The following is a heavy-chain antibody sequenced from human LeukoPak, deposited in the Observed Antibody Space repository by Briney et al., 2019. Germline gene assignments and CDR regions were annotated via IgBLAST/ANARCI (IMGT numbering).Heavy chain of an antibody. D-gene: IGHD3-10*01. Sequence: SVKVSCKASGGTFSSYAISWVRQAPGQGLEWMGGIIPIFGTANYAQKFQGRVTITANKSTSTAYMELSSLRSEDTAVYYCARATPSMVRGVIITAGYFQHWGQGTLVTVSS. CDR2: IIPIFGTA. CDR1: GGTFSSYA. CDR3: ARATPSMVRGVIITAGYFQH. V-gene: IGHV1-69*06. J-gene: IGHJ1*01.